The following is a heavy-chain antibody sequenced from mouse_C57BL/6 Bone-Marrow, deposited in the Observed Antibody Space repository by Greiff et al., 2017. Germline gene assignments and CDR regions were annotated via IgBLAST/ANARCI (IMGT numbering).Heavy chain of an antibody. CDR2: IDPENGDT. CDR1: GFNIKDDY. V-gene: IGHV14-4*01. Sequence: EVQLQQSGAELVRPGASVKLSCTASGFNIKDDYMHWVKQRPEQGLEWIGWIDPENGDTEYASKFQGKGTITADTSSNTAYLQLSSLTSEATAVYYCTTGLYYGSSYVGYWGQGTTLTVSS. CDR3: TTGLYYGSSYVGY. J-gene: IGHJ2*01. D-gene: IGHD1-1*01.